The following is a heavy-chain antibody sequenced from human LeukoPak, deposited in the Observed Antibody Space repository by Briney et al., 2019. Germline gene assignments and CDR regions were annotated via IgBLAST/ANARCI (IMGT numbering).Heavy chain of an antibody. CDR1: GGSISSSSYY. Sequence: SETLSLTCTVSGGSISSSSYYWGWIRQPPGKGLEWIGSIYYSGSTYYNPSLKSRVTISVDTSKNQFSLKLSSVTAADTAVYYCARVYGVVITYYYYMDVWGKGTTVTVSS. V-gene: IGHV4-39*01. J-gene: IGHJ6*03. D-gene: IGHD3-3*01. CDR2: IYYSGST. CDR3: ARVYGVVITYYYYMDV.